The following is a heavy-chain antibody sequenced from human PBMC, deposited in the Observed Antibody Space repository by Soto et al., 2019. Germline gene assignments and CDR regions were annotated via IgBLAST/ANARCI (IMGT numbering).Heavy chain of an antibody. CDR1: GFTFSSYG. CDR2: ISYDGSNK. J-gene: IGHJ4*02. D-gene: IGHD2-21*01. V-gene: IGHV3-30*18. CDR3: AKAGAISYCGGDCLDY. Sequence: ESGGGVVQPGRSLRLSCAASGFTFSSYGMHWVRQAPGKGLEWVAVISYDGSNKYYADSVKGRFTISRDNSKNTLYLQMNSLRAEDTAVYYCAKAGAISYCGGDCLDYWGQGTLVTVSS.